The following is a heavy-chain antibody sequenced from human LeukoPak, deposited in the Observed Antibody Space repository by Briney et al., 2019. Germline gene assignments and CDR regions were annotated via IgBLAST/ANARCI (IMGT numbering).Heavy chain of an antibody. V-gene: IGHV3-23*01. Sequence: PGGSLRLSCAASGFTFSSHAMSWVRQAPGKGLEWVSAISGSGGSTYYADSVKGRFTISRDNSKNTLYLQMNSLRAEDTAVYYCAKDIVVVVAEKDYFDYWGQGTLVTVSS. J-gene: IGHJ4*02. D-gene: IGHD2-15*01. CDR1: GFTFSSHA. CDR2: ISGSGGST. CDR3: AKDIVVVVAEKDYFDY.